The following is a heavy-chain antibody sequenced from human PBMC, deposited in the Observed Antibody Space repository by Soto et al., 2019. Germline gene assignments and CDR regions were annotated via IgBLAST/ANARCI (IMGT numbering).Heavy chain of an antibody. CDR2: ISGSGGST. CDR1: GFTFSSYA. D-gene: IGHD5-18*01. V-gene: IGHV3-23*01. Sequence: GGSLRLSCAASGFTFSSYAMSWVRQAPGKGLEWVSAISGSGGSTYYADSVKDRFTISRDNSKNTLYLQMNSLRAEDTAVYYSAKTYRGYSYGYHDYWGQGTLVTVST. CDR3: AKTYRGYSYGYHDY. J-gene: IGHJ4*02.